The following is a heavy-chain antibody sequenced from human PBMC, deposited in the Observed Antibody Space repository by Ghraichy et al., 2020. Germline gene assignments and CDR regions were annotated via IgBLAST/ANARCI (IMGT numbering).Heavy chain of an antibody. CDR1: GGSITSHF. CDR2: IYHTGSR. Sequence: SETLSLTCTVSGGSITSHFWSWIRQPPGERLEWSVFIYHTGSRKYNPSLKGRVTLSVDTSKNQFSLKLRSVTAADTAVYYCARDMRLGDNDYYNGMDLWGQGTTVTLSS. V-gene: IGHV4-59*11. D-gene: IGHD3-16*01. CDR3: ARDMRLGDNDYYNGMDL. J-gene: IGHJ6*02.